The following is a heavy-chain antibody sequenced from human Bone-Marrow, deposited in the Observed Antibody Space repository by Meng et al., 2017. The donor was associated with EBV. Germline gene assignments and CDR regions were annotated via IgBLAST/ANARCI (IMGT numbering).Heavy chain of an antibody. V-gene: IGHV2-5*02. CDR2: IYWDDDN. J-gene: IGHJ5*02. CDR1: CVPLRPSCVV. Sequence: FEGLGPLLGTPAPALTLAGPFSCVPLRPSCVVLSWIQQLPGKALQSLSLIYWDDDNLYSPSLKSRLPITKYTSHNQLVLTLTKMHPVATATYFCAQVSLQYCSVVSCYCVSWFDPWGQGTLVTVSS. CDR3: AQVSLQYCSVVSCYCVSWFDP. D-gene: IGHD2-15*01.